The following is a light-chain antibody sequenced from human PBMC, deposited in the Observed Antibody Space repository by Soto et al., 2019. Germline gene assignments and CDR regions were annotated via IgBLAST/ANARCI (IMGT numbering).Light chain of an antibody. CDR3: CSYAGSSTWV. CDR1: SSDVGSYNL. V-gene: IGLV2-23*01. CDR2: EGS. Sequence: QSALTQPASVSGSPGQSITISCTGTSSDVGSYNLVSWYQQHPGKAPKHMIYEGSKRPSGVSNRYSGSKSGNTASLTISGLQDEDGADYYCCSYAGSSTWVFGGGTKLTVL. J-gene: IGLJ3*02.